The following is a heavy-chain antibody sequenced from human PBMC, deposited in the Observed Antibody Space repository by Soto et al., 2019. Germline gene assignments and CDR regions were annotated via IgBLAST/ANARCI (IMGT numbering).Heavy chain of an antibody. CDR1: GYTFTSYD. D-gene: IGHD3-3*01. Sequence: ASVKVSCKASGYTFTSYDINWVRQATGQGLEWMGWMNPNSGNTGYAQKFQGRVTMTRNTSISTAYMELSSLRSEDTAVYYCARGYDFWSGSAYYYMAVWGKGTTVTVSS. J-gene: IGHJ6*03. V-gene: IGHV1-8*01. CDR3: ARGYDFWSGSAYYYMAV. CDR2: MNPNSGNT.